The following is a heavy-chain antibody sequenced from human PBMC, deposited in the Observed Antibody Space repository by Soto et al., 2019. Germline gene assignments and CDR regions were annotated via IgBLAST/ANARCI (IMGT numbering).Heavy chain of an antibody. CDR2: FDPEDGET. J-gene: IGHJ4*02. CDR3: ATALVYQLFEKRFDY. D-gene: IGHD6-19*01. Sequence: ASVKVSCKVSGYTLTELSMHCVRQAPGKGLEWMGGFDPEDGETIYAQKFQGRVTMTEDTSTDTAYMELSSLRSEDTAVYYCATALVYQLFEKRFDYWGQGTLVTVSS. CDR1: GYTLTELS. V-gene: IGHV1-24*01.